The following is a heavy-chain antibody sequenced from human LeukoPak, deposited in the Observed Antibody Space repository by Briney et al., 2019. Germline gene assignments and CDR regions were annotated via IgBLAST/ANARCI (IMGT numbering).Heavy chain of an antibody. D-gene: IGHD4-17*01. CDR3: ARSDYGDPNPFDY. V-gene: IGHV4-30-4*01. Sequence: PSETLSLTCTVSGGSISSGDYYWSWIRQAPGKGLEWIGYIYYSGSTYYNPSLKGRVTISVDTSKNQFSLKLSSVTAADTAVYYCARSDYGDPNPFDYWGQGTLVTVSS. CDR2: IYYSGST. CDR1: GGSISSGDYY. J-gene: IGHJ4*02.